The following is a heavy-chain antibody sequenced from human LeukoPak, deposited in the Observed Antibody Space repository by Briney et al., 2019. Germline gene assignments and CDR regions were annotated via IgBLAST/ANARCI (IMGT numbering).Heavy chain of an antibody. J-gene: IGHJ4*02. Sequence: SETLSLTCTVSGGSISSGYYWGWIRQPPGKGLEWTATIHQSGSTYYNPSLKSRVIISLDTSKNQFSLKLTSVTAADTAVYYCARLGVIGRTFDSWGQGTLVTVSS. CDR2: IHQSGST. CDR3: ARLGVIGRTFDS. D-gene: IGHD2-8*01. V-gene: IGHV4-38-2*02. CDR1: GGSISSGYY.